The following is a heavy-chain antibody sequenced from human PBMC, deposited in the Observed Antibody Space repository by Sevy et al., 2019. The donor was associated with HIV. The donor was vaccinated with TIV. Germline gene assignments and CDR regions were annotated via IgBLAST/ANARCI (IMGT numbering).Heavy chain of an antibody. CDR2: IYYNGNI. D-gene: IGHD1-26*01. Sequence: SETLSLTCIVSGGSITSLYWNWIRQPPGKGLEWIANIYYNGNINYNPSLKSRVTLSLDTSKNQFSLRLSSVTAADTAMYYCAGENAWGRGYSWGQGTLVTVSS. V-gene: IGHV4-59*08. J-gene: IGHJ4*02. CDR3: AGENAWGRGYS. CDR1: GGSITSLY.